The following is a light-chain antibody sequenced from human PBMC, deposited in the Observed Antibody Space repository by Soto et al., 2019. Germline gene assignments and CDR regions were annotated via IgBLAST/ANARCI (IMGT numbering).Light chain of an antibody. CDR3: QSYDSSLTLYV. Sequence: SVLPHPPSVSGSPGQRVTISCNGSSSNIGAGYDVHWYQQFPGTAPKLLIYGNSNRPSGVPDRFSGSKSGTSVSLAITGLQAEDEADYYCQSYDSSLTLYVFGTGTKVTVL. V-gene: IGLV1-40*01. CDR1: SSNIGAGYD. CDR2: GNS. J-gene: IGLJ1*01.